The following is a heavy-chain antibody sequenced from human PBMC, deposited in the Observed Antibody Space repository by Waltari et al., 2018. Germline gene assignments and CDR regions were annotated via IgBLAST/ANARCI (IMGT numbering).Heavy chain of an antibody. V-gene: IGHV5-51*01. D-gene: IGHD2-15*01. J-gene: IGHJ3*02. CDR3: ARQDVAVVVDVLDAFNI. CDR2: IYPGDSET. CDR1: GYSSSRYC. Sequence: EVQLVQSGAEVKKPGESLKISCKGSGYSSSRYCIGWVRQMPGKGLGWMGIIYPGDSETKYSPAFQGQVTFSADKSINTAYLQWNSLKDSDSAMYYCARQDVAVVVDVLDAFNIWGQGTKVTVSS.